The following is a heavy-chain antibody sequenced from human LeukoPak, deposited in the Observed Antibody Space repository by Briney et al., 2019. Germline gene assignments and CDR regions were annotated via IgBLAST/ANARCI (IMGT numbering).Heavy chain of an antibody. V-gene: IGHV3-48*02. CDR2: IDGAGDTI. CDR1: GFTFSDYS. Sequence: GESLRLSCATSGFTFSDYSMNWVRQAPGKGLEWVSYIDGAGDTIYYADPVKGRFTISRDNAKSSLDLKMNSLRDEDTAVYYCSRRFDSWGQGTLVTVSS. J-gene: IGHJ4*02. CDR3: SRRFDS.